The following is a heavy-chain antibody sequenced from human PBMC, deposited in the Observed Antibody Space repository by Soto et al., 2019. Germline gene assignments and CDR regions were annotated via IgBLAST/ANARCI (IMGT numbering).Heavy chain of an antibody. V-gene: IGHV3-23*01. CDR2: ISGSGGNT. Sequence: EVQLLESGGSLVQPAGSLRLSCAASGFTFSTFAMNWVRQAPGEGLEWVSGISGSGGNTQYADTVKGRVTISGDNSLNTLYLEMNPLRPEDTAVYYCAICDMLITTSVGLCNWFDPWGQGTLVMVSS. J-gene: IGHJ5*02. CDR3: AICDMLITTSVGLCNWFDP. D-gene: IGHD3-16*01. CDR1: GFTFSTFA.